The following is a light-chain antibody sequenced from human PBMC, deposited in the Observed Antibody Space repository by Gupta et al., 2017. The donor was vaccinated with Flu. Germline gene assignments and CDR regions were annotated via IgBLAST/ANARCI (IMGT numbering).Light chain of an antibody. Sequence: PSSLSASVGDRVTITCRASQEISNYLAWYQQKPGRDPDLLIYGASKLQSGVPSRFSGSGSGTDFTLTISSLQPEDVAIYYCQNENSAPKTFGQGTKVEIK. CDR3: QNENSAPKT. CDR1: QEISNY. J-gene: IGKJ1*01. V-gene: IGKV1-27*01. CDR2: GAS.